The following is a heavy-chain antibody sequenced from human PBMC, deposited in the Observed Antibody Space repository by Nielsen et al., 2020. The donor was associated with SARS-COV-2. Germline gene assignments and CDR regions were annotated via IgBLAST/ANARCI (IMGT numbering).Heavy chain of an antibody. CDR3: AKVAGEYSSSSY. Sequence: SRKISCAASGFTFDDYAMHWVRQAPGKGLEWVSGISWNSGSIGYADSVKGRFTISRDNAKNSLYLQMNSLRAEDTALYYCAKVAGEYSSSSYWGQGTLVTVSS. V-gene: IGHV3-9*01. J-gene: IGHJ4*02. D-gene: IGHD6-6*01. CDR1: GFTFDDYA. CDR2: ISWNSGSI.